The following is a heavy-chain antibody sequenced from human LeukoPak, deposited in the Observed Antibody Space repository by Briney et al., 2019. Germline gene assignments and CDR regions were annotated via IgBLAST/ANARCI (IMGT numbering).Heavy chain of an antibody. CDR2: IRYDGSNK. Sequence: PGGSLRLSCAASGSTFSSYGMHWVRQAPGKGLEWVAFIRYDGSNKYYADSVKGRFTISRDNSKNTLYLQMNSLRAEDTAVYYCAKDGYSSSRGIPSDFDYWGQGTLVTVSS. J-gene: IGHJ4*02. V-gene: IGHV3-30*02. CDR1: GSTFSSYG. CDR3: AKDGYSSSRGIPSDFDY. D-gene: IGHD6-6*01.